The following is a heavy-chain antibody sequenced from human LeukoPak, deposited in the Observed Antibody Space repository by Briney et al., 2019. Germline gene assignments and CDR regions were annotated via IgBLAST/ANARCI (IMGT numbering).Heavy chain of an antibody. Sequence: ASVKVSCKTSGGIFSSYAIAWVRQAPGQGLEWVGANVPIFATTYYAQKFQGRVTITTDESTSTAYMELSSLRSEDTAVYFCARSMGADGTGPFVYWGQGTLVTVSS. CDR1: GGIFSSYA. D-gene: IGHD6-13*01. CDR3: ARSMGADGTGPFVY. V-gene: IGHV1-69*05. CDR2: NVPIFATT. J-gene: IGHJ4*02.